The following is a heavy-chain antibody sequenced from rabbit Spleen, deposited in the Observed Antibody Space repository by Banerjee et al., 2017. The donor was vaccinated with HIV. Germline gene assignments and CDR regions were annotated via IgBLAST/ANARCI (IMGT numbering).Heavy chain of an antibody. Sequence: QSLEESGGGLVRPEGSLTLTCKASGVSLNDKDVMCWVRQAPGKGLEWISCIAGSSSGFTYSATWATGRFTISKTSSTTVTLQMTSLTVADTATYFCARDTGSSFSTYGMDLWGPGTLVTVS. J-gene: IGHJ6*01. D-gene: IGHD8-1*01. CDR3: ARDTGSSFSTYGMDL. CDR2: IAGSSSGFT. V-gene: IGHV1S40*01. CDR1: GVSLNDKDV.